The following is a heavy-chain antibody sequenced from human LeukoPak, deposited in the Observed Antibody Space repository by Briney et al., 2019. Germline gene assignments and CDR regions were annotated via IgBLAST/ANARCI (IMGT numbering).Heavy chain of an antibody. Sequence: PSETLSLTCTVSGASITSYYWSWIRQSPGKGMEWIGYSYYTGGVNYNPSLKSRVTISVDTSKSQFSLKLSSVTAADTAVYYCARDEGQWFGELFLNWFDPWGQGTLVTVSS. J-gene: IGHJ5*02. CDR1: GASITSYY. V-gene: IGHV4-59*01. CDR3: ARDEGQWFGELFLNWFDP. D-gene: IGHD3-10*01. CDR2: SYYTGGV.